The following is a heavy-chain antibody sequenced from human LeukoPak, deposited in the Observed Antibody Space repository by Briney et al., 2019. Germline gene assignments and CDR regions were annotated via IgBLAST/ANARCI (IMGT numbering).Heavy chain of an antibody. CDR1: GFTFSSYG. J-gene: IGHJ4*02. Sequence: PGRSLRLSCAASGFTFSSYGMHWVRQAPGKGLEWVAVISYDGSNKYYADSVKGRFTISRDNSKNTLYLQMNSLRAEDTAVYFCAKDHTYDFVNWGQGTLVTVSS. CDR2: ISYDGSNK. D-gene: IGHD3/OR15-3a*01. CDR3: AKDHTYDFVN. V-gene: IGHV3-30*18.